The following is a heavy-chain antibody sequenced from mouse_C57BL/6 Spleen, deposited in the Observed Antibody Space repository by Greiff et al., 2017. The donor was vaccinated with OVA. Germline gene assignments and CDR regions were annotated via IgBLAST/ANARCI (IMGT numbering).Heavy chain of an antibody. Sequence: VQLQQPGAELVMPGASVKLSCKASGYTFTSYWMHWVKQRPGQGLEWIGEIDPSDSYTNYNQQFKGKSTLTVDKSSSTAYMQLSSLTSEDSAVYSCARSGFDGYYPFAYWGQGTLVTVSA. CDR1: GYTFTSYW. J-gene: IGHJ3*01. V-gene: IGHV1-69*01. CDR3: ARSGFDGYYPFAY. CDR2: IDPSDSYT. D-gene: IGHD2-3*01.